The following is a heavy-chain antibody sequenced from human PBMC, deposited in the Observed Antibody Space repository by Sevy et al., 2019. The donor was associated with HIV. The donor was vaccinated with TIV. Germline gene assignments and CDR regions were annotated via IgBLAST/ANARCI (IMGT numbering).Heavy chain of an antibody. Sequence: GESLKISCAASGFTFTNYGMHWVRQAPGKGLEWVSGISNSGANKYYADSVRGRFTISRDNSKNTVYLQLNSLRAEDTAIYYCAKEGTLLSDWYGEFDYWGQGTLVTVSS. J-gene: IGHJ4*02. CDR2: ISNSGANK. CDR1: GFTFTNYG. D-gene: IGHD6-19*01. CDR3: AKEGTLLSDWYGEFDY. V-gene: IGHV3-23*01.